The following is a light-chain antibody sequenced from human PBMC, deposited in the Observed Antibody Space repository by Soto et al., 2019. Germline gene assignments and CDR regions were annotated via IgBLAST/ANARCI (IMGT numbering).Light chain of an antibody. V-gene: IGKV3-15*01. CDR3: QQYNNLTRT. J-gene: IGKJ2*01. CDR1: QRVSRSY. CDR2: GAS. Sequence: SPGPLSLAPGERAPLSSRASQRVSRSYLAWYQQKLGQAPRLXIYGASSRDTGIPAMFSGSGAGTEFTRTIGSLQSDDFAVYYCQQYNNLTRTFGQGTKVDI.